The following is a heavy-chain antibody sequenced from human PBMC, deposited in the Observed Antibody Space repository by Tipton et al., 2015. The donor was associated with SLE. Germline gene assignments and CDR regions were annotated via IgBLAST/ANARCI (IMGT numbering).Heavy chain of an antibody. V-gene: IGHV4-59*01. J-gene: IGHJ2*01. D-gene: IGHD5-24*01. CDR2: IYYSGST. CDR3: ARGGGDGYNWDWYFDL. Sequence: TLSLTCTVSGGSISRYYWSWIRQPPGKGLEWIGYIYYSGSTNYNPSLKSRVTISVDTSKNQFSLKLSSVTAADTAVYYCARGGGDGYNWDWYFDLWGRGTLVTVSS. CDR1: GGSISRYY.